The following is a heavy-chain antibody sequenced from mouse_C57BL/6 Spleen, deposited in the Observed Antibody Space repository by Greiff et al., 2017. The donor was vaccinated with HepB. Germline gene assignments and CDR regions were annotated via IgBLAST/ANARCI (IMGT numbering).Heavy chain of an antibody. CDR1: GFTFSSYA. CDR3: ARSPYYYGSSYDYYAMDY. CDR2: ISDGGSYT. J-gene: IGHJ4*01. D-gene: IGHD1-1*01. Sequence: EVMLVESGGGLVKPGGSLKLSCAASGFTFSSYAMSWVRQTPEKRLEWVATISDGGSYTYYPDNLKGRFTISRDNAKNNLYLQMRHLKSADTAMYYCARSPYYYGSSYDYYAMDYWGQGTSVTVSS. V-gene: IGHV5-4*03.